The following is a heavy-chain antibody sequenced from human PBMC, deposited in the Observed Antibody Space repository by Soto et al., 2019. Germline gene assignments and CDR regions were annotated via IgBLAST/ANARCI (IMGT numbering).Heavy chain of an antibody. J-gene: IGHJ4*02. V-gene: IGHV4-30-2*01. CDR1: GGSISSGGYS. Sequence: SETLSLTCAVSGGSISSGGYSWSWIRQPPGKGLEWIGYIYHSGSTYYNPSLKSRVTISVDRSKNQFSLKLSSVTATDTAVYYCARGQLWSLGYWGQGTLVTVSS. CDR3: ARGQLWSLGY. D-gene: IGHD5-18*01. CDR2: IYHSGST.